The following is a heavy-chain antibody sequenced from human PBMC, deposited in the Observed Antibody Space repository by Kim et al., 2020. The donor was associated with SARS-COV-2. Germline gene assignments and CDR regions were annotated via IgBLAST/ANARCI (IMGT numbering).Heavy chain of an antibody. CDR2: ISSSRSYI. D-gene: IGHD3-10*02. CDR1: GLTFSSDS. CDR3: ARVIRPGYTLPSRLCGDAFDI. J-gene: IGHJ3*02. Sequence: GGSLRLSCAASGLTFSSDSMNWVRQAQGKGKEWVSYISSSRSYIYYADSVTGRFTISRDNAKNSLYLQMNSLRAEDTAVYYCARVIRPGYTLPSRLCGDAFDIWGQGTMVTVSS. V-gene: IGHV3-21*01.